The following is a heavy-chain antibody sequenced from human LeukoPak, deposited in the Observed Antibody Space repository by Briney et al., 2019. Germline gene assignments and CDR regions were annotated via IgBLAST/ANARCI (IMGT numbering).Heavy chain of an antibody. CDR1: GFTFSGHG. Sequence: PEWSLRLSCVASGFTFSGHGMHWVRQAPGKGLEWVALIWYDGSKRYYADSVKGRFTISRDDSKNTLYLQMNNLGAEDTAVYYCAREDSSVWNVNYWGLGTLVTVSS. V-gene: IGHV3-33*01. CDR3: AREDSSVWNVNY. D-gene: IGHD6-19*01. CDR2: IWYDGSKR. J-gene: IGHJ4*02.